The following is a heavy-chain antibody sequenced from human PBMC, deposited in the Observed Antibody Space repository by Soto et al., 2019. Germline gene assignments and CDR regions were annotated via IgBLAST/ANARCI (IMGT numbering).Heavy chain of an antibody. CDR3: TRDGRGLGRLSLFEY. D-gene: IGHD2-21*02. V-gene: IGHV3-53*01. J-gene: IGHJ4*02. CDR1: GFNVNSDY. Sequence: PLGSLRLSCAASGFNVNSDYMNWVRQTPGKGLEWVASIYSGETTYYADSVRGRFTISSDKSKNTLYFQLSSLRIEDTAVYYCTRDGRGLGRLSLFEYWGQGVLVTVSS. CDR2: IYSGETT.